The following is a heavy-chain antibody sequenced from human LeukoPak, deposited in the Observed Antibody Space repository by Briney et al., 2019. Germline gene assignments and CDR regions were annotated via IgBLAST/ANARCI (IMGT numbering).Heavy chain of an antibody. V-gene: IGHV3-48*04. CDR1: GFTFSTYS. CDR2: ISSSSSTI. J-gene: IGHJ5*02. CDR3: ARDLLRGGNPGWFDP. Sequence: GGSLRLSCAASGFTFSTYSMNWVRQAPGKGLEWVSYISSSSSTIYYAASVKGRFTISRDNAKNSMYLQMSSLRAEDTAVYYCARDLLRGGNPGWFDPWGQGTLVTVSS. D-gene: IGHD4-23*01.